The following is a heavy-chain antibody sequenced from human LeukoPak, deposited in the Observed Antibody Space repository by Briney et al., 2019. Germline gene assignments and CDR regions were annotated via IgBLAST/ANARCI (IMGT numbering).Heavy chain of an antibody. J-gene: IGHJ4*02. Sequence: SETLSFTCAVYGGSFSGYYWSWIRQPPGKGLEWIGEINHSGSTNYNPSLKSRVTISVDTSKNQFSLKLSSVTAADTAVYYCARGRGYCSGGGCYPAYWGQGTLVTVSS. CDR1: GGSFSGYY. D-gene: IGHD2-15*01. CDR3: ARGRGYCSGGGCYPAY. CDR2: INHSGST. V-gene: IGHV4-34*01.